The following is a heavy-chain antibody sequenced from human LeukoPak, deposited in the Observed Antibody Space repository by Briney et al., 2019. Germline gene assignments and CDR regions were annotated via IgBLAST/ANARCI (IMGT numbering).Heavy chain of an antibody. CDR2: ISYDGSNK. Sequence: GGSLRLSCAASGFTVSSNYMSWVRQAPGKGLEWVAVISYDGSNKYYADSVKGRFTISRDNSKNTLYLQMNSLRAEDTAVYYCARESGSYSYFDYWGQGTLVTVSS. J-gene: IGHJ4*02. CDR3: ARESGSYSYFDY. V-gene: IGHV3-30-3*01. D-gene: IGHD1-26*01. CDR1: GFTVSSNY.